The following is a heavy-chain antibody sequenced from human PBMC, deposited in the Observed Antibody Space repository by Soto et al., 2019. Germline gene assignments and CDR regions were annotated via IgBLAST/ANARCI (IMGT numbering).Heavy chain of an antibody. CDR2: FDWDDEK. CDR1: GFSLSTRGMC. CDR3: ARAPGGDCYNGLDV. D-gene: IGHD2-21*02. Sequence: SGTTLVNPTQTLTLTCTFSGFSLSTRGMCVSWIRQPPGKSLEWLALFDWDDEKYYSASLTTRLTISTDTSKNKVLLTMTNMDPVDTATYYCARAPGGDCYNGLDVWGQVTTVSVSS. V-gene: IGHV2-70*01. J-gene: IGHJ6*02.